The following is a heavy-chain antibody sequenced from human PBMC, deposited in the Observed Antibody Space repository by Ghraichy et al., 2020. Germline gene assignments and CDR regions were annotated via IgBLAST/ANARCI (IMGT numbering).Heavy chain of an antibody. D-gene: IGHD4-23*01. Sequence: GGSLRLSCAASGFTFSSYSMNWVRQAPGKGLEWVSSISSSSSYIYYADSVKGRFTISRDNAKNSLYLQMNSLRAEDTAVYYCARDNVGGRPGADAFDIWGQGTMVTVSS. V-gene: IGHV3-21*01. CDR1: GFTFSSYS. CDR2: ISSSSSYI. CDR3: ARDNVGGRPGADAFDI. J-gene: IGHJ3*02.